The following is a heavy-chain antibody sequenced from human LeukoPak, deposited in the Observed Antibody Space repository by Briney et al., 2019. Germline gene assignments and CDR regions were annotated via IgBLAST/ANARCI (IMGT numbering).Heavy chain of an antibody. D-gene: IGHD3-9*01. CDR3: ARATEGNYDILTGYYYYYYGMDV. CDR2: IYYTGSA. J-gene: IGHJ6*02. CDR1: GGSISSSSYY. Sequence: SETLSLTCTVSGGSISSSSYYWGWIRQPPGKGLEWIGSIYYTGSAYYNPSLKSRVTISVDTSKNQFSLRLGSVTAADTAVYYCARATEGNYDILTGYYYYYYGMDVWGQGTTVTVSS. V-gene: IGHV4-39*07.